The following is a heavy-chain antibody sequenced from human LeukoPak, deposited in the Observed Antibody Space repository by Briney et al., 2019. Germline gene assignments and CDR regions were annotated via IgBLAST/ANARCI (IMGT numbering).Heavy chain of an antibody. CDR2: IWYDGSNK. Sequence: GGSLRLSCAASGFTFSSYGMHWVRQAPGKGLEWVAVIWYDGSNKYYADSVKGRFTISRGNSKNTLYLQMNSLRAEDTAVYYCAREYQEGYNWFDPWGQGTLVTVSS. CDR1: GFTFSSYG. D-gene: IGHD2-15*01. J-gene: IGHJ5*02. CDR3: AREYQEGYNWFDP. V-gene: IGHV3-33*01.